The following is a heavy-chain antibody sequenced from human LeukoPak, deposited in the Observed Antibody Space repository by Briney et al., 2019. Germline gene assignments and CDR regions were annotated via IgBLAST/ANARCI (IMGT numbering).Heavy chain of an antibody. D-gene: IGHD4-23*01. V-gene: IGHV3-23*01. CDR1: GFTFSSYG. CDR2: ISGSGGST. Sequence: PGGSLRLSCAASGFTFSSYGMSWVRQAPGKGLEWVSAISGSGGSTYYADSVKGRFTISRDNSKNTLYLQMNSLRAEDTAVYYCAKVGYGGNARGYFDYWGQGTLVTVSS. J-gene: IGHJ4*02. CDR3: AKVGYGGNARGYFDY.